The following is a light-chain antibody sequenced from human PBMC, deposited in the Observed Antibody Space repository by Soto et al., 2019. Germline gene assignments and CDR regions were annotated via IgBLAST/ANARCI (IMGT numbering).Light chain of an antibody. CDR2: AAS. CDR3: QQYYSYPHP. CDR1: EGISSY. J-gene: IGKJ1*01. Sequence: AIRMTQSPSSFSASTGDRVTITCRASEGISSYLAWYQQKPGKAPKLLIYAASTLQSGVPSRFSGSGSGPDFTLTISCLQSEDFATYYCQQYYSYPHPFGQGTKVEIK. V-gene: IGKV1-8*01.